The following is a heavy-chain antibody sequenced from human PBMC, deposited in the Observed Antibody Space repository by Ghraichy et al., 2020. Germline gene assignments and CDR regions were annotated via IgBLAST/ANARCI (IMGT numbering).Heavy chain of an antibody. CDR2: IYYSGST. V-gene: IGHV4-31*03. J-gene: IGHJ4*02. CDR3: ARGKRRYSSSWSFFDY. CDR1: GGSISSGGYY. Sequence: TLSLTCTVSGGSISSGGYYWSWIRQHPGKGLEWIGYIYYSGSTYYNPSLKSRVTISVDTSKNQFSLKLSSVTAADTAVYYCARGKRRYSSSWSFFDYWGQGTLVTVSS. D-gene: IGHD6-13*01.